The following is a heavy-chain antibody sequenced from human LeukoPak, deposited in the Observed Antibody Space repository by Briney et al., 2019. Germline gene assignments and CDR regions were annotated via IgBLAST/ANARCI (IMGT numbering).Heavy chain of an antibody. CDR1: GFTFSSYA. D-gene: IGHD6-19*01. Sequence: GGSLRLSCAASGFTFSSYAMSWVRQAPGKGLEWVSAISGSGGSTYYADSVKGRFTISRDNSKNTLYLQMNSLRAEDTAVYYCAKGSRISVAANYFDPWGQGTLVTVSS. V-gene: IGHV3-23*01. CDR2: ISGSGGST. CDR3: AKGSRISVAANYFDP. J-gene: IGHJ5*02.